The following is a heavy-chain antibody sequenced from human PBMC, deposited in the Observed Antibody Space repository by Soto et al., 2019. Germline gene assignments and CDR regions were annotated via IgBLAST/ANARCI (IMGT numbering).Heavy chain of an antibody. CDR1: GFTFGNYW. D-gene: IGHD3-10*01. Sequence: PGGSLRLSCEASGFTFGNYWMSWVRQAPGKGLEWLANIKEDGSEKNYVDAVKGRFTISRDNARDSLYLQMNSLRAEDTAVYYCTTAGGSAWGEGTMVTVSS. CDR3: TTAGGSA. J-gene: IGHJ3*01. CDR2: IKEDGSEK. V-gene: IGHV3-7*01.